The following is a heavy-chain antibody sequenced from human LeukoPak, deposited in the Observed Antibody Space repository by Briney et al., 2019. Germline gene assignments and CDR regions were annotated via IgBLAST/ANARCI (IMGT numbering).Heavy chain of an antibody. CDR2: IRYDGSNK. Sequence: GGSLRVSCAASGFTFSSYGMHWVRQAPGKGLEWVAFIRYDGSNKYYADSVKGRFTISRDNSKNTLYLQMNSLRAEDTAVYYCAKDRIGSSSNYWGQGTLVTVSS. CDR1: GFTFSSYG. D-gene: IGHD6-6*01. V-gene: IGHV3-30*02. J-gene: IGHJ4*02. CDR3: AKDRIGSSSNY.